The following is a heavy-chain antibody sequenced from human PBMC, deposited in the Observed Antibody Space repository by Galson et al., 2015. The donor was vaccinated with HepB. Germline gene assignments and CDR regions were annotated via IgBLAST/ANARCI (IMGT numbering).Heavy chain of an antibody. CDR2: ISGSGGST. J-gene: IGHJ5*02. Sequence: SLRLSCAASGFMFSNYAMNWVRQAPGKALEWVSSISGSGGSTFYADSVKGRFSISRNNDKNTMSLEMNSLRGDDTAVYYCAKDQAIALPLDNRLDPWGQGTLVTVSS. CDR3: AKDQAIALPLDNRLDP. D-gene: IGHD6-6*01. CDR1: GFMFSNYA. V-gene: IGHV3-23*01.